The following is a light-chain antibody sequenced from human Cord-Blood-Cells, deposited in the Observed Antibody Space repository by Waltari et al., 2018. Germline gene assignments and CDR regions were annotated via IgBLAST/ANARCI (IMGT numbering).Light chain of an antibody. CDR3: QQYNNWPPVT. CDR2: GAS. CDR1: QSVSSN. Sequence: EIVMTQSPATLSVSPGERATLSCRASQSVSSNLAWYQQKPGQAPRLLIYGASTRATGIPARCSGSGSGTEFTRTISSLQSEEFAVYYCQQYNNWPPVTFGQGTKVEIK. J-gene: IGKJ1*01. V-gene: IGKV3-15*01.